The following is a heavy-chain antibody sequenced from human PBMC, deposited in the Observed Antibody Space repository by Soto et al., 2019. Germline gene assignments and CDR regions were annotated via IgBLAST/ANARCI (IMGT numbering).Heavy chain of an antibody. CDR2: IYTSGST. CDR1: GGSISSHS. Sequence: SETMSLTYTVSGGSISSHSWSWIRQPAGKRLEWIGRIYTSGSTNYNPSLKSRVTMSVDTSKNQFSLKLSSVTAADTAVYYCARDKTLTMVRGNYYYYYGMDVWGQGTTVTVS. CDR3: ARDKTLTMVRGNYYYYYGMDV. D-gene: IGHD3-10*01. V-gene: IGHV4-4*07. J-gene: IGHJ6*02.